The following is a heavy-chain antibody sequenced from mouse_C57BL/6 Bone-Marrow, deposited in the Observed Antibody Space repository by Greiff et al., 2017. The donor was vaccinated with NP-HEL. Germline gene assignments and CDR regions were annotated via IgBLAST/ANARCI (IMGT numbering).Heavy chain of an antibody. J-gene: IGHJ3*01. CDR1: GYAFSSSW. D-gene: IGHD1-1*01. CDR2: IYPGDGDT. CDR3: ATASYYYGSSYGFAY. V-gene: IGHV1-82*01. Sequence: QVQLQQSGPELVKPGASVKISCKASGYAFSSSWMNWVKQRPGKGLEWIGRIYPGDGDTNYNGTFKGKATLTADKSSSTAYMQLSSLTSEDSAVYFCATASYYYGSSYGFAYWGQGTLVTVSA.